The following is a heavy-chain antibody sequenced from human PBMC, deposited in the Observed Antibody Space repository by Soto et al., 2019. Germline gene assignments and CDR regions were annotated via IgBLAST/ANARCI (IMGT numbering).Heavy chain of an antibody. CDR2: IKSKTDGGTT. Sequence: EVQLVESGGGLVKPGGSLRLSCAASGFTFSNAWMSWVRQAPGKGLEWVGRIKSKTDGGTTDYAAPVKGRFTISRDDSKNTLYLQMNSLKTEDTAVYYCTTEGGLLWFGELLFGWGQGTLVTVSS. D-gene: IGHD3-10*01. CDR1: GFTFSNAW. V-gene: IGHV3-15*01. CDR3: TTEGGLLWFGELLFG. J-gene: IGHJ4*02.